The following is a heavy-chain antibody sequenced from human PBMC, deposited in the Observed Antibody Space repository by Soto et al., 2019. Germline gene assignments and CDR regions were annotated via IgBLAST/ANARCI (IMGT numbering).Heavy chain of an antibody. V-gene: IGHV1-8*01. J-gene: IGHJ6*03. CDR3: ARVGYGGAINYYYYYMDV. CDR2: MNPNSGNT. D-gene: IGHD4-17*01. Sequence: GASVKGSCKASGYTFTSYDINWVRQATGQGLEWMGWMNPNSGNTGYAQKFQGRVTMTRNTSISTAYMELSSLRSEDTAVYYCARVGYGGAINYYYYYMDVWGKGTTVTVSS. CDR1: GYTFTSYD.